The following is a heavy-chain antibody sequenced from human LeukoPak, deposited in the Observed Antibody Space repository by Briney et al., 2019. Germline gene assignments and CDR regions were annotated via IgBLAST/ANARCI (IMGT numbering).Heavy chain of an antibody. J-gene: IGHJ4*02. CDR2: IKQDGSEK. CDR1: GFTFSSYW. CDR3: ARVVYYGSGSYPDY. Sequence: PGGSLRLSCAASGFTFSSYWMSWVRQAPGKGLEWVANIKQDGSEKYYVDSVKGRFTISRDNAKNSLYLQMNSLRAEDTAVYYCARVVYYGSGSYPDYWGQGTLVTVSS. V-gene: IGHV3-7*01. D-gene: IGHD3-10*01.